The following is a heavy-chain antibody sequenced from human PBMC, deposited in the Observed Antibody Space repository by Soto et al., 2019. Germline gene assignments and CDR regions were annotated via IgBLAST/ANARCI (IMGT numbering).Heavy chain of an antibody. CDR1: GFTFSSYE. V-gene: IGHV3-48*03. J-gene: IGHJ6*02. Sequence: PGGSLRLSCAASGFTFSSYEMNWVRQAPGQGLEWVSYISDSGGTVYYADSVKGRFTVSRDNAQNSVYLQMNSLRTEDTAVYYCARDLLHYDLWSGYSAYFYYGMDVWGPGTTVTVSS. D-gene: IGHD3-3*01. CDR3: ARDLLHYDLWSGYSAYFYYGMDV. CDR2: ISDSGGTV.